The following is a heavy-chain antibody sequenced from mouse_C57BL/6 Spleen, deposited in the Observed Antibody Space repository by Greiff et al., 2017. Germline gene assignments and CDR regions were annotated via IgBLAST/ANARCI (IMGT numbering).Heavy chain of an antibody. J-gene: IGHJ2*01. CDR2: IDPSDSYT. Sequence: QVHVKQPGAELVMPGASVKLSCKASGYTFTSYWMHWVKQRPGQGLEWIGEIDPSDSYTNYNQKFKGKSTLTVDKSSSTAYMQLSSLTSEDSAVYYCARGDYYGSLDYWGQGTTLTVSS. CDR3: ARGDYYGSLDY. V-gene: IGHV1-69*01. D-gene: IGHD1-1*01. CDR1: GYTFTSYW.